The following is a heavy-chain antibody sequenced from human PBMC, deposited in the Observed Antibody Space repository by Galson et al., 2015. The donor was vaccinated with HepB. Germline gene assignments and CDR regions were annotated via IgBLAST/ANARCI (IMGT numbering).Heavy chain of an antibody. CDR1: GFTFSSYG. V-gene: IGHV3-33*01. CDR2: IWYDGSNK. J-gene: IGHJ4*02. Sequence: SLRLSCAASGFTFSSYGMHWVRQAPGKGLEWVAVIWYDGSNKYYADSVKGRFTISRDNSKNTLYLQMNSLRAEDTAVYYCARRLETAAGHFDYWGQGTLVTVSS. CDR3: ARRLETAAGHFDY. D-gene: IGHD6-13*01.